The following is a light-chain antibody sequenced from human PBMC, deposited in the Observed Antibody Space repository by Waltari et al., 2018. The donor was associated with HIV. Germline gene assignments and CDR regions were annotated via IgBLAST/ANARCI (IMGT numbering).Light chain of an antibody. CDR2: GSG. CDR3: QSYDSSLTGSV. V-gene: IGLV1-40*01. Sequence: QSVLTQPPSVSGAPGQRVTLSCTGSSSNIGAGYDIHWYQQLPGTAPKLLIYGSGNRPSGVPDRFSGSKSGTSASLAITGLQAEDEADYYCQSYDSSLTGSVFGGGTKLTVL. J-gene: IGLJ2*01. CDR1: SSNIGAGYD.